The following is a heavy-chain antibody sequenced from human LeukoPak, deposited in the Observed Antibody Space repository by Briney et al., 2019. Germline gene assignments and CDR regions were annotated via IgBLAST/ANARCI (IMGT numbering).Heavy chain of an antibody. CDR1: GGSISSYY. J-gene: IGHJ4*02. CDR3: ARLTTYCGGDCYSLEY. D-gene: IGHD2-21*01. V-gene: IGHV4-59*01. CDR2: IYYSGST. Sequence: SETLSLTCTVSGGSISSYYWSWIRQPPGKGLEWIGYIYYSGSTNYNPSLKSRVTISVDTSKNQLSLKLSSVTAADTAVYYCARLTTYCGGDCYSLEYWGQGTLVTVSS.